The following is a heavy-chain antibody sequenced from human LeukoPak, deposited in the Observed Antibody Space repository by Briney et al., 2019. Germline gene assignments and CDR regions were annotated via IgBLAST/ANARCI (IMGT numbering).Heavy chain of an antibody. CDR3: ARQWAGVYMDV. V-gene: IGHV4-30-2*03. CDR2: IYHSGNT. Sequence: SETLSLTCTVSGGSINSDGYYWSWIRQPPGKGLEWIGYIYHSGNTYYNPSLKSRVTISVDTSKKQVSLRLSSVTAADTAVYYCARQWAGVYMDVWGKGTTVAVSS. CDR1: GGSINSDGYY. J-gene: IGHJ6*03.